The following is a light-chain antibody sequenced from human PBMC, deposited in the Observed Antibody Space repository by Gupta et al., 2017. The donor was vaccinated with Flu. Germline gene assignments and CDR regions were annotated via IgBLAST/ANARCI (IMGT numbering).Light chain of an antibody. CDR2: AAS. CDR1: QGISSW. CDR3: QQANSFGGT. V-gene: IGKV1-12*01. J-gene: IGKJ3*01. Sequence: DIQMTQSPSSVSASVGDRVTITCRASQGISSWLAWYQKKPGKAPKLLIYAASSLQSGVPSRFSGSGSGTDFTLTISSLQPEDFATYYCQQANSFGGTFGPGTKVDIK.